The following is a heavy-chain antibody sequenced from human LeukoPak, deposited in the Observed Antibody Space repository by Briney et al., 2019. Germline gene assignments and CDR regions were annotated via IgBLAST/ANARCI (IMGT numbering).Heavy chain of an antibody. Sequence: SETLSLTCTVSGYSISSGYYWGWIRQPPGKGLEWIGYIYYSGSTNYNPSLKSRVTISVDTSKNQFSLKLSSVTAADTAVYYCAREGFPRNGMDVWGQGTTVTVSS. D-gene: IGHD3-3*01. V-gene: IGHV4-38-2*02. CDR3: AREGFPRNGMDV. J-gene: IGHJ6*02. CDR1: GYSISSGYY. CDR2: IYYSGST.